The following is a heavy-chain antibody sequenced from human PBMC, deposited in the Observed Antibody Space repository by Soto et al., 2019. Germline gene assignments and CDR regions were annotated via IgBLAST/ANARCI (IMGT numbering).Heavy chain of an antibody. Sequence: ASVKVSCKASGGTFSSYAISWVRQAPGQGLEWMGGIIPIFGTANYAQKFQGRVTITADESTSTAYMELSSLRSEDTAVYYCARDLAEEMATITFCDWGQGTLVTGSS. CDR2: IIPIFGTA. CDR3: ARDLAEEMATITFCD. D-gene: IGHD5-12*01. CDR1: GGTFSSYA. J-gene: IGHJ4*02. V-gene: IGHV1-69*13.